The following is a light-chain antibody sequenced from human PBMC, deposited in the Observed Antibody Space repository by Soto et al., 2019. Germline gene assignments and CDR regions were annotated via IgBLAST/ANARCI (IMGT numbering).Light chain of an antibody. CDR3: QHYNDLPT. J-gene: IGKJ1*01. V-gene: IGKV3-15*01. CDR2: GLS. Sequence: EIVLTQSPVTLSLSKRERATLHCRASQRITTVAWYQQKPGQAPRLLIYGLSIRAPGVPARFSVSGPGTEFTLTSSSLQSEDCAVYFCQHYNDLPTFCQGTKVDIK. CDR1: QRITT.